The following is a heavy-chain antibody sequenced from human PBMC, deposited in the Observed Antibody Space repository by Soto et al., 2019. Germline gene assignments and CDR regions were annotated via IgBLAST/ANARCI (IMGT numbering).Heavy chain of an antibody. CDR2: IIPIFGTT. CDR1: GGTFSNYA. J-gene: IGHJ5*02. D-gene: IGHD2-15*01. Sequence: ASVKVSCKASGGTFSNYAITWVRQAPGQGLEWLGRIIPIFGTTDYAQKLQGRVTITADESTTTAYMELSSLRSDDTAVYYCAKDGGREGYFGNWFDPWGQGTLVTVSS. V-gene: IGHV1-69*13. CDR3: AKDGGREGYFGNWFDP.